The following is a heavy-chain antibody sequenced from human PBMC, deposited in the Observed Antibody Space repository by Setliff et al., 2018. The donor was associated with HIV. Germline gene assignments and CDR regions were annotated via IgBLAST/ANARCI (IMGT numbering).Heavy chain of an antibody. V-gene: IGHV5-51*01. CDR3: ARPGIAAAGTDGMDV. Sequence: GESLKISCKGSGYRFTSYWIGWVRQMPGKGLEWMGIIYPGDSETRYSPSFQGQVTISADKSISTAYLQWSSLKASDTAMYYCARPGIAAAGTDGMDVWGQGTTGTSP. J-gene: IGHJ6*02. D-gene: IGHD6-13*01. CDR1: GYRFTSYW. CDR2: IYPGDSET.